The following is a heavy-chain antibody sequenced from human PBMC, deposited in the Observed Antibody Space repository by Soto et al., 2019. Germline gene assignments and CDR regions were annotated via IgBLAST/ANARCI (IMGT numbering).Heavy chain of an antibody. D-gene: IGHD3-16*01. CDR2: INGAGTDT. Sequence: EVQLVESGGGVVQPGGSLRLSCAASGFTFSMYWMHWVRQAPGKGLLWVSRINGAGTDTTYADSVKGRFTISRDNAKKTVYLQMDCLRAGDTAVYYCAREVGRGSGSYYLDYWGQETLVNVAS. CDR3: AREVGRGSGSYYLDY. CDR1: GFTFSMYW. J-gene: IGHJ4*02. V-gene: IGHV3-74*03.